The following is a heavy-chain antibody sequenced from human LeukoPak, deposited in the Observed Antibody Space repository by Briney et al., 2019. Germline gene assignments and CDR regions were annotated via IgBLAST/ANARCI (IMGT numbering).Heavy chain of an antibody. J-gene: IGHJ4*02. D-gene: IGHD1-26*01. CDR2: IKQNGSEK. CDR3: ARGGSYYAYDY. V-gene: IGHV3-7*01. Sequence: GGSLRLSCAASEFIFSGYWMNWVRQAPGKGLEWVANIKQNGSEKQYVDSVRGRFTISRDNAKNSLYLQMNSLRVEDTAVYYCARGGSYYAYDYWGQGTLVTVSS. CDR1: EFIFSGYW.